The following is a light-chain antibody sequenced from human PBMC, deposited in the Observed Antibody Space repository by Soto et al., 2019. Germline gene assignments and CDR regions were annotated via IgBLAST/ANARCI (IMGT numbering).Light chain of an antibody. CDR1: SSDVGRYNS. CDR3: NSLRVNHLYV. Sequence: QSALTQPHSVSASPGQTITISCTGTSSDVGRYNSVSWYQHHPGKAPKLIIYEVTHRPAGISDRFSASKSGNTASLTISGLQAEDEADYYCNSLRVNHLYVFGSGTKVTVL. J-gene: IGLJ1*01. CDR2: EVT. V-gene: IGLV2-14*01.